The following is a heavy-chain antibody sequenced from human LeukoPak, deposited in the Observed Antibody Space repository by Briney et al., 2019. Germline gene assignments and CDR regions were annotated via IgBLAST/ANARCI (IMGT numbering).Heavy chain of an antibody. CDR2: INPINTNSDDI. V-gene: IGHV1-2*02. Sequence: VASVKVSCKASGYTFTAYYMHWVRQAPGQGLEWMGWINPINTNSDDIHYAQKFRGRVTMTRDTSISTAYVELSSLRADDTAVYYCARGGYSSSLYDYWGQGTLVTVSS. CDR3: ARGGYSSSLYDY. CDR1: GYTFTAYY. D-gene: IGHD6-13*01. J-gene: IGHJ4*02.